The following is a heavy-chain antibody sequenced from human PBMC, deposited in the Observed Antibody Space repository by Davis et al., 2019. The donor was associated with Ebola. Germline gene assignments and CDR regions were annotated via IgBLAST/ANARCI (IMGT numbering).Heavy chain of an antibody. CDR2: LVTSADT. V-gene: IGHV3-23*01. CDR3: AKDTSNIWFDI. D-gene: IGHD1-26*01. CDR1: GFIFSSYV. J-gene: IGHJ3*02. Sequence: GESLKISCAASGFIFSSYVMSWVRQAPGKGLEWVSTLVTSADTYYADSVKGRFTISRDNSKNILYLQMNGLRVEDTAIYYCAKDTSNIWFDIWGQGTMVTVSS.